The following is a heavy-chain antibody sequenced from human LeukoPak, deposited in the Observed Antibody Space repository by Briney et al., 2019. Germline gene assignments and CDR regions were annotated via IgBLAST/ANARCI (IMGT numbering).Heavy chain of an antibody. CDR2: IYYSGST. J-gene: IGHJ3*02. CDR1: GGSISSYY. CDR3: ARQRKNRYYYDSSGHPFDI. Sequence: SETLSLTCTVSGGSISSYYWSWIRQPPGKGLEWIGYIYYSGSTNYNPSLKSRVTISVDTSKNQFSLKLSSVTAADTAVYYCARQRKNRYYYDSSGHPFDIWGQGTMVTVSS. D-gene: IGHD3-22*01. V-gene: IGHV4-59*08.